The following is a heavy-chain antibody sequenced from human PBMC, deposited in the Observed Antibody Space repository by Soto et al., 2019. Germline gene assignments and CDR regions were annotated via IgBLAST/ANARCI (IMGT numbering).Heavy chain of an antibody. CDR3: AREEYSSSEYWFDP. CDR1: GYTFTSYG. CDR2: ISAFNGNT. D-gene: IGHD6-6*01. J-gene: IGHJ5*02. V-gene: IGHV1-18*01. Sequence: QVQLVQSGAEVKKPGASVKVSCKASGYTFTSYGISWVRQAPGQGLEWMGWISAFNGNTNYAQKLQGRVTMTTDTSTCTAYMELTSMRSNDTAGYYCAREEYSSSEYWFDPWGQGTLVTVSS.